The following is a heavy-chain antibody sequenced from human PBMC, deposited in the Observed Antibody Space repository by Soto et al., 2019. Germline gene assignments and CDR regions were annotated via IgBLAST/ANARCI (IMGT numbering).Heavy chain of an antibody. CDR2: ISYDGSNK. CDR1: GFTFSSYG. Sequence: PGGSLRLSCAASGFTFSSYGMHWVRQAPGKGLEWVAVISYDGSNKYYADSVKGRFTISRDNSKNTLYLQMNSLRAEDTAVYYCAKDGRDYGDYFDYWGQGTLVTVSS. CDR3: AKDGRDYGDYFDY. D-gene: IGHD4-17*01. J-gene: IGHJ4*02. V-gene: IGHV3-30*18.